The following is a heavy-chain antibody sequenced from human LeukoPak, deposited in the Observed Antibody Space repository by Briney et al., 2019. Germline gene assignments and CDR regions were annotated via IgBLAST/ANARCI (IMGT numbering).Heavy chain of an antibody. CDR3: ARAGGWRGYNWFDP. V-gene: IGHV4-61*02. CDR1: GGSISSGSYY. Sequence: PSETLSLTCTVSGGSISSGSYYWSWIRQPAGKGLEWIGRIYTSGSTNYNPSLKSRVTISVDTSKNQFSLKLSSVTAADTAVYYCARAGGWRGYNWFDPWGQGTLVTVSS. D-gene: IGHD6-19*01. CDR2: IYTSGST. J-gene: IGHJ5*02.